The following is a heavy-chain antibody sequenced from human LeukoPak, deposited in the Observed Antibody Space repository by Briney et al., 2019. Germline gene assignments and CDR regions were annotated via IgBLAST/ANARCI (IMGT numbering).Heavy chain of an antibody. D-gene: IGHD2-2*01. CDR3: AKDRLRSTSCYFDY. J-gene: IGHJ4*02. CDR2: ISYDGSNK. CDR1: GFTFSSYG. Sequence: PGRSLRLSCAASGFTFSSYGMHWVRQAPGEGLEWVAVISYDGSNKYYADSVKGRFTISRDNSKNTLYLQMNSLRAEDTAVYYCAKDRLRSTSCYFDYWGQGTLVTVSS. V-gene: IGHV3-30*18.